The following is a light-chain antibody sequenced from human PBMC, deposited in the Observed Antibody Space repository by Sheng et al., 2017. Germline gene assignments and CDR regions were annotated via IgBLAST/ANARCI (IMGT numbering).Light chain of an antibody. CDR1: QSVSSN. CDR3: QQRHNWPLT. V-gene: IGKV3D-15*01. Sequence: EIVMTQSPATLSVSPGERATLSCRASQSVSSNLAWYQQKPGQAPRLLIYGASTRATGVPDRFTGGGSGTDFTLTISSLEPEDFAVYYCQQRHNWPLTFGGGTKVEIK. CDR2: GAS. J-gene: IGKJ4*01.